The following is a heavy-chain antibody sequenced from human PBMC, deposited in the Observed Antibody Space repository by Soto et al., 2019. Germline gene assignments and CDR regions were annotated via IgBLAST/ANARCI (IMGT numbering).Heavy chain of an antibody. CDR3: AREIVTAGGNNYFDP. CDR2: VYHTGDT. Sequence: SETLSLTCGVSGGTVASSHWWSWVRQSPSRGLEWIGNVYHTGDTNFNPSLQSRVTLSVDKSNNQFSLRLTSLTAADTAVYFCAREIVTAGGNNYFDPWGPGTLVTVS. J-gene: IGHJ5*02. V-gene: IGHV4-4*02. D-gene: IGHD2-21*02. CDR1: GGTVASSHW.